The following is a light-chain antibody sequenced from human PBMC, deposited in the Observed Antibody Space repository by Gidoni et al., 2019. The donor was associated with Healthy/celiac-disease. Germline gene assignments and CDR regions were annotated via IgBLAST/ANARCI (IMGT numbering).Light chain of an antibody. Sequence: QSVLYSSNNKNYLAWYQQKPGQPPKLLIYWASTRESGVPDRFSGSGSGTDFTLTISSLQAEDVAVYYCQQYYSTPPTFGGGTKVEIK. CDR3: QQYYSTPPT. CDR1: QSVLYSSNNKNY. J-gene: IGKJ4*01. V-gene: IGKV4-1*01. CDR2: WAS.